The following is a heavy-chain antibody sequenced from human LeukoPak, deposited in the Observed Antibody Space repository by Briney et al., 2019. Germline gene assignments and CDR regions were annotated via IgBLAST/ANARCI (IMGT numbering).Heavy chain of an antibody. V-gene: IGHV3-21*01. J-gene: IGHJ6*03. Sequence: GGSLRLSCAASGFTFSSYSMNWVRQAPGKGLEWVSSISSSSSYIYYADSVKGRFTISRDNAKNSLYLQMNSLRAEDTAVYYCARVSLPAGGYYYMDVWGKGTTVTVSS. CDR1: GFTFSSYS. CDR3: ARVSLPAGGYYYMDV. CDR2: ISSSSSYI. D-gene: IGHD3-16*01.